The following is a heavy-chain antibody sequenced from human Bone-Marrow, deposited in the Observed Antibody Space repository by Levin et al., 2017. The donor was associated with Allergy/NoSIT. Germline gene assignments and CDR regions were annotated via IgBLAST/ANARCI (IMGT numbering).Heavy chain of an antibody. CDR2: MNPNSGNT. V-gene: IGHV1-8*01. CDR1: GYTFTSYD. CDR3: ARGQTARDEIPVLYYYYGMDV. D-gene: IGHD2-21*02. Sequence: GESLKISCKASGYTFTSYDINWVRQATGQGLEWMGWMNPNSGNTGYAQKFQGRVTMTRNTSISTAYMELSSLRSEDTAVYYCARGQTARDEIPVLYYYYGMDVWGQGTTVTVSS. J-gene: IGHJ6*02.